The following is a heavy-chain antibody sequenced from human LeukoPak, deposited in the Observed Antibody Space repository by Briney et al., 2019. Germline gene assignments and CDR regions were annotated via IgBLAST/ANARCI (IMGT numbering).Heavy chain of an antibody. J-gene: IGHJ1*01. CDR3: ARGYYDSSGAEYFQH. CDR2: ISSSGSTI. V-gene: IGHV3-48*04. D-gene: IGHD3-22*01. Sequence: GGSLRLSCAASGFTFSSYWMSWVRQAPGKGLEWVSYISSSGSTIYYADSVKGRFTISRDNAKNSLYLQMNSLRAEDTAVYYCARGYYDSSGAEYFQHWGQGTLVTVSS. CDR1: GFTFSSYW.